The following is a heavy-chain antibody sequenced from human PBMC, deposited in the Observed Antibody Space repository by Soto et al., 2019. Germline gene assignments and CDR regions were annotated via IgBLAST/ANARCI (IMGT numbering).Heavy chain of an antibody. Sequence: QMQLVQSGPEVKKPGTSVKVSCKASGFTFTSSAVQWVRQARGQRLEWIGWIVVGSGNTNYAQKFQERVTITRDMSKSTAYMERSSLRSEDTAVYYCAADRSVSFFGYFDLWGRGTLVTVSS. CDR3: AADRSVSFFGYFDL. V-gene: IGHV1-58*01. J-gene: IGHJ2*01. D-gene: IGHD3-3*01. CDR2: IVVGSGNT. CDR1: GFTFTSSA.